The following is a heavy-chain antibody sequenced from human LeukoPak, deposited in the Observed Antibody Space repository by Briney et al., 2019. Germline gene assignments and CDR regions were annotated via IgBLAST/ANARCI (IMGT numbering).Heavy chain of an antibody. Sequence: GGSLRLSCAASGFTFSSYAMSWVRQAPGKGLEWVSVIGGSGGSTYSAESVKGRFTISRDNSKNTLYLQMNSLRVEDTAVYYCAKGPRASGWTYFDYWGQGTLVTVSS. CDR3: AKGPRASGWTYFDY. J-gene: IGHJ4*02. V-gene: IGHV3-23*01. CDR2: IGGSGGST. CDR1: GFTFSSYA. D-gene: IGHD6-19*01.